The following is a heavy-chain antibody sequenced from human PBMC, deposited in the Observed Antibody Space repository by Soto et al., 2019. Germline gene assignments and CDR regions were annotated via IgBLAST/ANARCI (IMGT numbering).Heavy chain of an antibody. J-gene: IGHJ5*02. CDR2: IYYSGST. D-gene: IGHD1-7*01. Sequence: QLQLQESGPGLVKPSETLSLTCTVSGGSISSSSYYWGWIRQPPGKGLEWIGSIYYSGSTYYNPSLKSRVTISVDTSKNQFSLKLSSVTAADTAVYYCARRGTGTTYWFDPWGQGTLVTVSS. CDR3: ARRGTGTTYWFDP. V-gene: IGHV4-39*01. CDR1: GGSISSSSYY.